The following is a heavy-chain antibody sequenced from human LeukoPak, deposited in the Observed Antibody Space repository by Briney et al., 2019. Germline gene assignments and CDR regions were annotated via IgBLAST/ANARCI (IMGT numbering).Heavy chain of an antibody. CDR1: GGSFSGYY. Sequence: ETLSLTCAVYGGSFSGYYWSWVRQAPGKGLEWVSAISGSGGSAYYADSVKGRFTISRDSSKNTLYLQMNSLRAEDTAVYYCAKVYGGRFDYWGQGTLVTVSS. CDR2: ISGSGGSA. V-gene: IGHV3-23*01. J-gene: IGHJ4*02. D-gene: IGHD4-23*01. CDR3: AKVYGGRFDY.